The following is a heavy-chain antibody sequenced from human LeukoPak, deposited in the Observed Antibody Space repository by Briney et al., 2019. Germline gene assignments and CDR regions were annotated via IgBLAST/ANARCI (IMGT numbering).Heavy chain of an antibody. J-gene: IGHJ4*02. CDR1: GFTLSSYA. CDR3: ATHGYSELRYFDWSTNG. D-gene: IGHD3-9*01. CDR2: ISGSGGST. Sequence: GGSLRLSCAASGFTLSSYAMSWVRQAPGKGLEWVSAISGSGGSTYYADSVKGRFTISRDNSKNTLYLQMNSLRAEDTAVYYCATHGYSELRYFDWSTNGWGQGTLVTVSS. V-gene: IGHV3-23*01.